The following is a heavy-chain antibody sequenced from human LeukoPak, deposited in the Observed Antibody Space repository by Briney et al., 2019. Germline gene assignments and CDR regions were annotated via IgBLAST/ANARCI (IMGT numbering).Heavy chain of an antibody. J-gene: IGHJ4*02. D-gene: IGHD3-22*01. CDR2: ISSSSSTI. V-gene: IGHV3-48*01. CDR1: GFTFSSYS. CDR3: ARAYYDSSGYYEFDY. Sequence: GGSLRLSCAASGFTFSSYSMNWVRQAPGKGLEWVSYISSSSSTIYYADSVKGRFTISRDNAKNSLYLQMSSLRAEDTAVYYCARAYYDSSGYYEFDYWGQGTLVTVSS.